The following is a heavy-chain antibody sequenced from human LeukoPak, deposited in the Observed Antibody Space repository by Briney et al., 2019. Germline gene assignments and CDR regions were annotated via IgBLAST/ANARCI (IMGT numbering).Heavy chain of an antibody. Sequence: PSETLSLTCAIYSESFSGYFWSWIRQPPGKGLEWIGEINYSGSTNYNPSLKSRVTISVDTSKNQFSLKLSSVTAADTAVYYCAKRALGGHFDYWGQGTLVTVSS. CDR1: SESFSGYF. J-gene: IGHJ4*02. D-gene: IGHD1-1*01. CDR3: AKRALGGHFDY. V-gene: IGHV4-34*01. CDR2: INYSGST.